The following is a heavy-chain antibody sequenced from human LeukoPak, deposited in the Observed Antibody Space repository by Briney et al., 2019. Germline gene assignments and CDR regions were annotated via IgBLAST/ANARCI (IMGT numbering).Heavy chain of an antibody. D-gene: IGHD3-22*01. CDR1: GGSISNNY. CDR2: IYYSGST. J-gene: IGHJ4*02. Sequence: PSETLSLTCTVSGGSISNNYWSWIRQPPGKGLEWIGYIYYSGSTNYNPSLKSRVTISVDTSKNQFSLKLSSVTAADTAVYYCARLGSSGYYFFDCWGQGTLVTVSS. V-gene: IGHV4-59*01. CDR3: ARLGSSGYYFFDC.